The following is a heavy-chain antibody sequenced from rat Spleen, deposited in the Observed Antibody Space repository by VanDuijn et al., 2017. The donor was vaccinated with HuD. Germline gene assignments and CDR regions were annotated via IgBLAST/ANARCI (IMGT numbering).Heavy chain of an antibody. V-gene: IGHV5-22*01. Sequence: EVQLAESGGGLVQPGRSLKLSCAASGFTFSNYDMAWVRQAPTKVLEWVASISYEGSSTYYGDSVKGRFTISRDNAKSTLYLQMDSLRSEDTATYYCAVAGYGYWGQGVMVTVSS. J-gene: IGHJ2*01. CDR3: AVAGYGY. D-gene: IGHD1-7*01. CDR1: GFTFSNYD. CDR2: ISYEGSST.